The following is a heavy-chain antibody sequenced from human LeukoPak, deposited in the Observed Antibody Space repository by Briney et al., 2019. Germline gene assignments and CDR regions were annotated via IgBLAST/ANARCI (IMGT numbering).Heavy chain of an antibody. CDR2: IEKDDGST. J-gene: IGHJ3*02. CDR1: GFTFSSFA. V-gene: IGHV3-23*01. CDR3: AKDTIRGNGVYDPFDI. Sequence: GGSLRLSCAASGFTFSSFAMSWVRQAPGKGLEWVSTIEKDDGSTFYGDSVKGRFTISRDNPQNTLYLQMTSLRAEDTAVYFCAKDTIRGNGVYDPFDIWGQGTKVTVSS. D-gene: IGHD2/OR15-2a*01.